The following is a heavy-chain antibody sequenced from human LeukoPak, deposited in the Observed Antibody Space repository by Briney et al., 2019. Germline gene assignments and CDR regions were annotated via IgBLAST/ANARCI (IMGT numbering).Heavy chain of an antibody. Sequence: PSETLSLTCTVSGVSISSYYWTWIRQPAGKGLEWIGRINTSGSSNYNPSLKSRVTISVDTSKNQFSLKLSSVTAADTAVYYCARDNWKQYYFDYWGQGTLVTVSS. D-gene: IGHD1-20*01. CDR2: INTSGSS. J-gene: IGHJ4*02. CDR1: GVSISSYY. CDR3: ARDNWKQYYFDY. V-gene: IGHV4-4*07.